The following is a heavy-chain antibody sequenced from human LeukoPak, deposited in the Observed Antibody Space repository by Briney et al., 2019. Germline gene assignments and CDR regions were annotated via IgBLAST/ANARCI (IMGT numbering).Heavy chain of an antibody. D-gene: IGHD2-15*01. J-gene: IGHJ4*02. Sequence: PSETLSLTCSVSGGSITGSSNYWVWIRQPPGKGLEWIGNIYYSGNTYYNPSLKSRVTISVDTSKNQFSLNLASVTAADTAVYYCARVGVFGYCTRDSCHSPLDYWGQGILVTVSS. CDR3: ARVGVFGYCTRDSCHSPLDY. V-gene: IGHV4-39*07. CDR1: GGSITGSSNY. CDR2: IYYSGNT.